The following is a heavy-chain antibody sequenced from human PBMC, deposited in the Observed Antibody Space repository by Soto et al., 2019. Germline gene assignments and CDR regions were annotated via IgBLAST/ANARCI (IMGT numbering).Heavy chain of an antibody. V-gene: IGHV5-10-1*01. D-gene: IGHD6-6*01. CDR1: GYSFTSYW. CDR2: IDPSDSYT. CDR3: ARGLVYSSSPTGY. Sequence: GESLKISRKGSGYSFTSYWISWVRQMPGKGLEWLGMIDPSDSYTNYSPSFQGHVTISTDKSISTAYLQWSSLKASDTAMYYCARGLVYSSSPTGYWGQGTLVTVSS. J-gene: IGHJ4*02.